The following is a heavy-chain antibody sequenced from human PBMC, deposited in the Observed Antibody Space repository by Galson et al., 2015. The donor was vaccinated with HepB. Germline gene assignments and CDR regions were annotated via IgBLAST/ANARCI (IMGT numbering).Heavy chain of an antibody. D-gene: IGHD3-10*01. CDR3: ARGGGLSGSYYSHAMDV. Sequence: SVKVSCKASGYTFTTYGISWVRQAPGQGLEWMGWISVYNGDTNYAQKFQGRVTMTTDTSTTTAYMELRSLRSDDTAVYYCARGGGLSGSYYSHAMDVWGQGTTVTVSS. V-gene: IGHV1-18*04. CDR2: ISVYNGDT. J-gene: IGHJ6*02. CDR1: GYTFTTYG.